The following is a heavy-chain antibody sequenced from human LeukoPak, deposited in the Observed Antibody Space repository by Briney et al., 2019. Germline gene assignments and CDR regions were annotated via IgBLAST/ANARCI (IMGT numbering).Heavy chain of an antibody. J-gene: IGHJ4*02. CDR1: GFTFDDYA. Sequence: GGSLRLSCAASGFTFDDYAMHWVRQAPGKGLEWVSGISWNSGSIGYADSVKGRFTISRDNAKNSLYLQMNSLRAEDTAVYYCAKDGSPPGYSSDWGQGTLVTVSS. D-gene: IGHD6-19*01. CDR2: ISWNSGSI. V-gene: IGHV3-9*01. CDR3: AKDGSPPGYSSD.